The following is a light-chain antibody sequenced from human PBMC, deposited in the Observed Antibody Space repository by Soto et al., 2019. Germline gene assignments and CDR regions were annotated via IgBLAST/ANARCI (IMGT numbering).Light chain of an antibody. J-gene: IGKJ2*01. CDR1: KSVLYSSNNKNY. CDR2: WAS. Sequence: DIVMTQSPDSLAVSLGERATINCKCSKSVLYSSNNKNYLAWYQKKAGQPPKLLIYWASTRESGVPDRFSGSGSGTDFTLTISSLQAEDVAVYYCQQYYSTPPYTFGQGTKLEIK. CDR3: QQYYSTPPYT. V-gene: IGKV4-1*01.